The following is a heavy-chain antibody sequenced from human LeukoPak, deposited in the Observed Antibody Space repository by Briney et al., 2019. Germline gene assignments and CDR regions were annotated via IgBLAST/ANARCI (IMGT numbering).Heavy chain of an antibody. D-gene: IGHD6-13*01. CDR3: ARGIAAAGTYNWFDP. CDR1: DGSISSYY. V-gene: IGHV4-4*07. J-gene: IGHJ5*02. CDR2: IYTSGST. Sequence: SETLSLTCTVSDGSISSYYWSWIRQPAGKGLEWIGRIYTSGSTNYNPSLKSRVTISVDTSKNQFSLKLSSVTAADTAVYYCARGIAAAGTYNWFDPWGQGTLVTVSS.